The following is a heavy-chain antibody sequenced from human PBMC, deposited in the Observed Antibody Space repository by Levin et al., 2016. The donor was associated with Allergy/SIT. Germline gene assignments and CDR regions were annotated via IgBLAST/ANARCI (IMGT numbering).Heavy chain of an antibody. J-gene: IGHJ4*02. CDR3: ARDAGEFRGYRVGNSGSLGY. Sequence: WVRQAPGQGLEWMGWISAYNGNTNYAQKLQGRVTMTTDTSTSTAYMELRSLRSDDTAVYYCARDAGEFRGYRVGNSGSLGYWGQGTLVTVSS. D-gene: IGHD1-26*01. V-gene: IGHV1-18*01. CDR2: ISAYNGNT.